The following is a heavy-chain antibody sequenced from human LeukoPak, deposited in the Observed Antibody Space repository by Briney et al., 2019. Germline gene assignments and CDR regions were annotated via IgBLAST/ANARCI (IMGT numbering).Heavy chain of an antibody. J-gene: IGHJ4*02. Sequence: PSETLSLTXVVYGVSFSGYYWSWIRQPPGKGLEWIGYIYYSGSTYYNPSLKSRVTISVDTSKNQFSLKLSSVTAADTAVYYCAREDGDYSLDYWGQGTLVTVSS. CDR3: AREDGDYSLDY. CDR2: IYYSGST. CDR1: GVSFSGYY. V-gene: IGHV4-34*01. D-gene: IGHD4-17*01.